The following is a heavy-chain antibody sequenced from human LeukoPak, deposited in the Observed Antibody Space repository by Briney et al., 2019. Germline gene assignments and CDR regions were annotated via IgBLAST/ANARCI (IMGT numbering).Heavy chain of an antibody. CDR1: DDSISSSTYY. CDR2: LYYSGKT. Sequence: SDTLSLTCIISDDSISSSTYYWGWIRQPPGKGLEWIGTLYYSGKTYYNPSLKSRVTISVDTSKNQFSLKLSSVTAADTAVYYCARGVTTVTLDWYFDLWGRGTLVTVSS. D-gene: IGHD4-17*01. CDR3: ARGVTTVTLDWYFDL. V-gene: IGHV4-39*07. J-gene: IGHJ2*01.